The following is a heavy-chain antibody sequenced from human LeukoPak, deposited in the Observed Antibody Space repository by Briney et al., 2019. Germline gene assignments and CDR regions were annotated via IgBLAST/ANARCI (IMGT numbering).Heavy chain of an antibody. CDR2: ISPYYDNT. CDR1: GYTFTTYG. V-gene: IGHV1-18*01. J-gene: IGHJ6*02. CDR3: ARGRLPPYADF. Sequence: ASVKVSCKASGYTFTTYGIRWVRPAPGQALEWMGWISPYYDNTNYAQKFQGRVSMTTDKSTSTAYMELRALRSDDTAVYYCARGRLPPYADFWGQGTTVTVSS. D-gene: IGHD5-12*01.